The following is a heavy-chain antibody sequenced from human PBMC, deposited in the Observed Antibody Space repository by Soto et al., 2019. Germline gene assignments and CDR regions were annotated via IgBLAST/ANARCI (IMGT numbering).Heavy chain of an antibody. CDR1: GGSISSSSYY. J-gene: IGHJ4*02. D-gene: IGHD3-22*01. CDR3: ARHKYHSSGASGS. Sequence: SETLSLTCTVSGGSISSSSYYWGWIRQPPGKGLEWIGSIYYSGSTYYNPSLKSRVTISVDTSKNQFSLKLSSVTAADTAVYYCARHKYHSSGASGSWGEGNLFTVSS. V-gene: IGHV4-39*01. CDR2: IYYSGST.